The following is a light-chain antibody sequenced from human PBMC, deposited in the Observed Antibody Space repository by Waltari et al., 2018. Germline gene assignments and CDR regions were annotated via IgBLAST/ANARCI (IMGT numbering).Light chain of an antibody. J-gene: IGKJ1*01. Sequence: DIQMTQSPSTLSASVGDRVTITCRASQSISNLLAWYQHKSGQGPKLLIYKASSLEIGVPSRFSGSGSGTEFTLTISSLQPDDFATYYCQQYNSFSRTFGQGTKVEIK. CDR2: KAS. V-gene: IGKV1-5*03. CDR3: QQYNSFSRT. CDR1: QSISNL.